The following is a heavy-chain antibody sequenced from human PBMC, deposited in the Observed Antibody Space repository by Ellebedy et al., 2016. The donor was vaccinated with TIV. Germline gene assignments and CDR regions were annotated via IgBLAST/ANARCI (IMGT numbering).Heavy chain of an antibody. CDR3: AGWAGDDNS. J-gene: IGHJ4*02. CDR1: GFNFSTYT. D-gene: IGHD7-27*01. V-gene: IGHV3-21*01. Sequence: GGSLRLXXAASGFNFSTYTMNWVRQAPGKGLQWVASISGRSSYIFYADSLKGRFTISRDNAKNSLYLQMNSLRVEDTAIYYCAGWAGDDNSWGQGTLVTVSS. CDR2: ISGRSSYI.